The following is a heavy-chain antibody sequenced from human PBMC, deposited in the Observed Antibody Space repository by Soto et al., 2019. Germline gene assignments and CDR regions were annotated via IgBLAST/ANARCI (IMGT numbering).Heavy chain of an antibody. CDR2: IYYSGST. CDR3: ARVVYYDSTIDY. J-gene: IGHJ4*02. D-gene: IGHD3-22*01. V-gene: IGHV4-39*01. CDR1: GGSISSSSYY. Sequence: SETLSLTCTVSGGSISSSSYYWGWIRQPPGKGLEWIGSIYYSGSTYYNPSLKSRVTISVDTSKNQFSLKLSSVTAADTAVYYCARVVYYDSTIDYWGQATLVTVSS.